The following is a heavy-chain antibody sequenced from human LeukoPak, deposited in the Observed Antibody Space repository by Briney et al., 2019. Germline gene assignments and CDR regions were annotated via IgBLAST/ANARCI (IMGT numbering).Heavy chain of an antibody. CDR1: GGSISSGGYS. CDR2: IYHSGST. J-gene: IGHJ4*02. V-gene: IGHV4-30-2*01. CDR3: ARGLSHGFDY. Sequence: KPSQTLSLTRAVSGGSISSGGYSWSWIRQPPGKGLEWIGYIYHSGSTYYNPSLKSRVTISVDTSKNQFSLKVSSVTAADTAVYYCARGLSHGFDYWGQGSLVTVSS.